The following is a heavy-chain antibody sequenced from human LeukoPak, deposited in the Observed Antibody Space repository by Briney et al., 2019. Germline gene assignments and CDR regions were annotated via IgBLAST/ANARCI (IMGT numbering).Heavy chain of an antibody. Sequence: SETLSLTCSVSGGSVSSYYWSWIRQTPGKGLEWIGYIYDSGSTNYNPSLKSRVTISVDTSKNQFSLNLRSVTAADTAVYYCVRGPYGASISNWFDPWGQGLLVTVSS. CDR1: GGSVSSYY. D-gene: IGHD4/OR15-4a*01. CDR2: IYDSGST. V-gene: IGHV4-59*02. CDR3: VRGPYGASISNWFDP. J-gene: IGHJ5*02.